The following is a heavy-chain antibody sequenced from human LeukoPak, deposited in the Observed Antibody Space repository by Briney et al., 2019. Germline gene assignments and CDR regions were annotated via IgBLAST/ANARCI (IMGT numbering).Heavy chain of an antibody. Sequence: GGSLRLSCAASGFTFDDYGMSWVRQAPGKGLEWVSGINWNGGSTGYADSVKGRFTISGDNAKNSLYLQMNSLRAEDTALYYCARAGGDIVGDAFDIWGQGTMVTVSS. CDR2: INWNGGST. V-gene: IGHV3-20*04. D-gene: IGHD2-15*01. CDR3: ARAGGDIVGDAFDI. J-gene: IGHJ3*02. CDR1: GFTFDDYG.